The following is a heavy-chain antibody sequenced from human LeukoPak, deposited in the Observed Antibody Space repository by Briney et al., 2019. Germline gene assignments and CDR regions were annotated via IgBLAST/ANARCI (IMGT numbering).Heavy chain of an antibody. D-gene: IGHD3-10*01. CDR3: AKAAYYYGSGSYYPDASDI. V-gene: IGHV3-23*01. CDR2: ISGSGGST. J-gene: IGHJ3*02. CDR1: GFTFSSYG. Sequence: PGGSLRLSCAASGFTFSSYGMHWVRQAPGKGLEWVSAISGSGGSTYYADSVKGRFTISRDNSKNTLYLQMNSLRAEDTAVYYCAKAAYYYGSGSYYPDASDIWGQGTMVTVSS.